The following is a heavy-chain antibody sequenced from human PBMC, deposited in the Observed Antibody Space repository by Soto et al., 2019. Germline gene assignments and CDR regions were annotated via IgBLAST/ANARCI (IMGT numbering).Heavy chain of an antibody. CDR2: ISYDGSNK. CDR1: GFTFSSYG. J-gene: IGHJ6*02. Sequence: GGSLRLSCAASGFTFSSYGMHWVRQAPGKGLEWVAVISYDGSNKYYADSVKGRFTISRDNSKNTLYLQMNSLRAEDTAVYYCVKEEKAAAGTFDSVWGQGTTVTVSS. CDR3: VKEEKAAAGTFDSV. V-gene: IGHV3-30*18. D-gene: IGHD6-13*01.